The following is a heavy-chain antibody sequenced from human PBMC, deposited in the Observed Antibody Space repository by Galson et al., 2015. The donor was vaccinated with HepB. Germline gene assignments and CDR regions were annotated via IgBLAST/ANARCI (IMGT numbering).Heavy chain of an antibody. D-gene: IGHD4-23*01. CDR1: GGSISSGGYS. Sequence: QLQLQESGSGLVKPSQTLSLTCAVSGGSISSGGYSWSWIRQPPGKGLEWIGYIYHSGKIYYNPSLKSRVTVSVDGSKNHFSLKLTSVTAADTAVYYCARAYTVITPGGFDYWGQGILVTVSS. CDR2: IYHSGKI. CDR3: ARAYTVITPGGFDY. J-gene: IGHJ4*02. V-gene: IGHV4-30-2*01.